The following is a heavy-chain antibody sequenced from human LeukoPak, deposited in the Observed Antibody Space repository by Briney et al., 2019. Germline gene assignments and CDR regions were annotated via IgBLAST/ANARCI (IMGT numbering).Heavy chain of an antibody. D-gene: IGHD3-10*01. Sequence: PSETLSITCTVSGGSISSSSYYWGWIRQHPGKGLEWIGYIYYRGSTYYNPSLKSRVTISVDTSKNQFSLKLSSVTAADTAVYYCARAQKYYYGSGSHPYNWFDPWGQGTLVTVSS. CDR3: ARAQKYYYGSGSHPYNWFDP. CDR1: GGSISSSSYY. V-gene: IGHV4-31*03. J-gene: IGHJ5*02. CDR2: IYYRGST.